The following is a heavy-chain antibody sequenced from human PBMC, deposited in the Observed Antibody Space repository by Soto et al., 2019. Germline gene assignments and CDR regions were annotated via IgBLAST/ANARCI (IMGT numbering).Heavy chain of an antibody. D-gene: IGHD3-3*01. J-gene: IGHJ5*02. CDR3: ARGLRFLEWLEVTSRRNWFDP. CDR2: NNHSGST. CDR1: VRSLSGYY. Sequence: PSQPLSLPCAFYVRSLSGYYSIWICQPSWKGLECVGENNHSGSTNYNPSLKSRVTISVDTSKNQFSLKLSSVTAADTAVYYCARGLRFLEWLEVTSRRNWFDPWGQGTLVTVSS. V-gene: IGHV4-34*01.